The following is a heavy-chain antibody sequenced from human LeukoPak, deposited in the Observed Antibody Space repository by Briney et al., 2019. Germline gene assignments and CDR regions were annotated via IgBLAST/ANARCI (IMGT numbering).Heavy chain of an antibody. V-gene: IGHV3-13*01. CDR3: ARASYDSSGYYYYVAVCPDY. Sequence: GGSLRLSCAASGFTFSTYDMHWVRQVTGKGLEWVSAIGTGDDTYYLGSVKGRFTISRENAKNVLYLQMSSLRAEDTAVYYCARASYDSSGYYYYVAVCPDYWGQGTLVTVSS. CDR2: IGTGDDT. D-gene: IGHD3-22*01. J-gene: IGHJ4*02. CDR1: GFTFSTYD.